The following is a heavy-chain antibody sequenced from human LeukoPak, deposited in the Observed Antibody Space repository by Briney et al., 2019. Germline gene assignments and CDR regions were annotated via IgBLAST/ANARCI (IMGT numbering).Heavy chain of an antibody. V-gene: IGHV4-4*07. D-gene: IGHD6-13*01. Sequence: SETLSLTCTVSGGSISSYYWSWIRQPAGKGLEWIGRIYTSGSTNYNPSLKSRVTMSVDTSKNQFSLKLSSVTAADTAVYYCGRDRIAAAGTNWFDPWGQGTLVTVSS. J-gene: IGHJ5*02. CDR2: IYTSGST. CDR3: GRDRIAAAGTNWFDP. CDR1: GGSISSYY.